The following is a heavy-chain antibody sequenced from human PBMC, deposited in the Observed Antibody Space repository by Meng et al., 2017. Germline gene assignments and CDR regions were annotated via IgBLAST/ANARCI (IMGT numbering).Heavy chain of an antibody. CDR1: GFTFSSYE. J-gene: IGHJ4*02. CDR2: ISSSGSNI. V-gene: IGHV3-48*03. Sequence: GESLKISCAASGFTFSSYEMNWVRQAPGKGLEWVAYISSSGSNIYYADSVKGRFTISRDNAKNSLYLQMNSLRAEDTAVYYCARGGYFIYFDYWGQGTLVTVSS. CDR3: ARGGYFIYFDY. D-gene: IGHD2/OR15-2a*01.